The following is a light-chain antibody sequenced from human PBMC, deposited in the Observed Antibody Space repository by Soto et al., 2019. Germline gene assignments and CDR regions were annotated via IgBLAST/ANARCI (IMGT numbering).Light chain of an antibody. Sequence: DIQMTQSPSSLSASVGDRVTITCKASQDISNYLKWYQQKPGKAPKLLIYDASNLETGVPSRFSGSGSGTDFTITISSRQPEDIVAYYCQQYDNPSPYTFGRGTKLEIK. CDR1: QDISNY. CDR3: QQYDNPSPYT. CDR2: DAS. V-gene: IGKV1-33*01. J-gene: IGKJ2*01.